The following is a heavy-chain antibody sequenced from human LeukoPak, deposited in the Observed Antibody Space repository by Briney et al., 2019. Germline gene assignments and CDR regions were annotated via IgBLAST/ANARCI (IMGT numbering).Heavy chain of an antibody. CDR3: ARDGLGYCSSTSCYHDAFDI. D-gene: IGHD2-2*01. Sequence: PGGSLRLSCSASGFTLSSNYMSRVRQAPGQGLEWGAGIWDDGSNKYYADSVKGRFTISRDNSKNTLYLQMNSLRAEDTAVYYCARDGLGYCSSTSCYHDAFDIWGQGTMVTVSS. V-gene: IGHV3-33*08. J-gene: IGHJ3*02. CDR2: IWDDGSNK. CDR1: GFTLSSNY.